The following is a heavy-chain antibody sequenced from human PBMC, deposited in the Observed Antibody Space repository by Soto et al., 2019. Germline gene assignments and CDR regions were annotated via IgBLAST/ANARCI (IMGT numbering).Heavy chain of an antibody. V-gene: IGHV4-4*02. CDR1: SDSISSSNW. Sequence: QVQLQESGPGLVKPSGPLSLTCAVSSDSISSSNWWSWVRQPPGKGLEWIGEIYHSGSTNYNPSLKSRVTISVDKSKNQFSLQLSSVTAADTAVYYCARWGGSSSNQGFDYWGQGTLVTVSS. CDR3: ARWGGSSSNQGFDY. CDR2: IYHSGST. D-gene: IGHD6-13*01. J-gene: IGHJ4*02.